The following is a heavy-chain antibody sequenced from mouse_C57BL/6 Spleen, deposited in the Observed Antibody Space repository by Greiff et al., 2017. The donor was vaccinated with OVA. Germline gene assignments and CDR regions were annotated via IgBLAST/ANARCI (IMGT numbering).Heavy chain of an antibody. Sequence: QVQLQHSGPELVKPGASVKISCKASGYAFSSSWMNWVKQRPGKGLEWIGRIYPGDGDTNYNGKFKGKATLTADKSSSTAYMQLSSLTSEDSAVYFCARRQLRLDYYAMDYWGQGTSVTVSS. CDR1: GYAFSSSW. J-gene: IGHJ4*01. V-gene: IGHV1-82*01. CDR2: IYPGDGDT. CDR3: ARRQLRLDYYAMDY. D-gene: IGHD3-2*02.